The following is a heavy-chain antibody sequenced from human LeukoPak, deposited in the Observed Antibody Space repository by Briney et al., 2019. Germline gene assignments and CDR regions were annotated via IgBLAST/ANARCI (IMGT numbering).Heavy chain of an antibody. CDR2: IYYSGST. Sequence: SETLSLTCTVSGGSISSYYWSWIRQPPGKGPEWIGYIYYSGSTNYNPSLKSRVTISVDTSKNQFSLKLSSVTAADTAVYYCARESEGSYRAFDIWGQGTMVTVSS. D-gene: IGHD1-26*01. CDR1: GGSISSYY. CDR3: ARESEGSYRAFDI. J-gene: IGHJ3*02. V-gene: IGHV4-59*01.